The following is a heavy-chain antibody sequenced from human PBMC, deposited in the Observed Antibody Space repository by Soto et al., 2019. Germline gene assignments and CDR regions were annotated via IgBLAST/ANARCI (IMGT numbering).Heavy chain of an antibody. Sequence: GGSLRLSCAASGFTFSSYSMNWVRQAPGKGLEWVSSISSSSSYIYYADSVKGQFTISRDNAKNSLYLQMNSLRAEDTAVYYWARVPKDPYYDILTGYYERADAFDIWGQGTMVTVSS. D-gene: IGHD3-9*01. CDR1: GFTFSSYS. V-gene: IGHV3-21*01. J-gene: IGHJ3*02. CDR3: ARVPKDPYYDILTGYYERADAFDI. CDR2: ISSSSSYI.